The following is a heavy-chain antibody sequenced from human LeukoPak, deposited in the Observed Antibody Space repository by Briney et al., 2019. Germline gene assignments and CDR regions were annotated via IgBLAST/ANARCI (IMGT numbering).Heavy chain of an antibody. V-gene: IGHV4-31*03. CDR1: GGSISSGGYY. D-gene: IGHD3-10*01. J-gene: IGHJ4*02. CDR2: IYYSGST. Sequence: SETLSLTCTVSGGSISSGGYYWSRIRQHPGKGLEWIGYIYYSGSTYYNPSLKSRVTISVDTSKNQFSLKLSSVTAADTAVYYCARDSYYGSGDYFDYWGQGTLVTVSS. CDR3: ARDSYYGSGDYFDY.